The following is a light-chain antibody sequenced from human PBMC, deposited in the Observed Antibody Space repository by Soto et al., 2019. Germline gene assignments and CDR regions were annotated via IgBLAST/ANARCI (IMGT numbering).Light chain of an antibody. CDR3: QQRSNWPPIT. Sequence: EVVLTQFPATLSLSPGDRAALSCKASQSVHNFLAWYQQRPGQAPRLLIYGASNRAAGIPDRFSGSGSGTKFTLTTNSLEPEDFAVYYYQQRSNWPPITFGQGTRLDIK. CDR2: GAS. V-gene: IGKV3-11*01. CDR1: QSVHNF. J-gene: IGKJ5*01.